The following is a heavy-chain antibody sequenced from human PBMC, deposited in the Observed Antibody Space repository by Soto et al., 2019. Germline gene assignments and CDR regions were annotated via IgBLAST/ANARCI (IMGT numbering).Heavy chain of an antibody. J-gene: IGHJ6*02. D-gene: IGHD2-8*01. CDR1: GGTFSSYA. Sequence: GASVKVSCKASGGTFSSYAISWVRQAPGQGLEWMGGIIPIFGTANYAQKFQGRVTITADESTTTAYMELRSLRSDDTAVYYCARDPYHVLMVNAPNLYGMDVWGQGTTVTVSS. V-gene: IGHV1-69*13. CDR2: IIPIFGTA. CDR3: ARDPYHVLMVNAPNLYGMDV.